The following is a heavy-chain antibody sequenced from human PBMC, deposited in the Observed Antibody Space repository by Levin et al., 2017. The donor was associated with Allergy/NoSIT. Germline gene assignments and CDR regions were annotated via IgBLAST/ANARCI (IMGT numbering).Heavy chain of an antibody. Sequence: QTGGSLRLSCAASGFSFSSYGMHWVRQAPGKGLEWVAFVSYDGNKKNYADSVKGRFAISRDNSKSTLYLQMNSLRPEDTAVYYCAKICCYVSSGYYSHPYNMDVWGQGTAVTVSS. J-gene: IGHJ6*03. V-gene: IGHV3-30*18. CDR3: AKICCYVSSGYYSHPYNMDV. CDR2: VSYDGNKK. D-gene: IGHD3-22*01. CDR1: GFSFSSYG.